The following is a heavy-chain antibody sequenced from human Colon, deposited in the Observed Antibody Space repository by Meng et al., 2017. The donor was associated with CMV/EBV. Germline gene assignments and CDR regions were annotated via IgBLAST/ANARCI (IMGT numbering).Heavy chain of an antibody. D-gene: IGHD3-3*02. Sequence: SETLSLTCAVYGGSFSGYYWSWIRQPPGKGLEWIGSLCYIGITYQNPSLKSRVTMSVDTSKNQFSLRLSSVTAADTAVYDCAKDGRIFGVVSFDYWGQGTLVTVSS. J-gene: IGHJ4*02. CDR1: GGSFSGYY. CDR2: LCYIGIT. CDR3: AKDGRIFGVVSFDY. V-gene: IGHV4-34*10.